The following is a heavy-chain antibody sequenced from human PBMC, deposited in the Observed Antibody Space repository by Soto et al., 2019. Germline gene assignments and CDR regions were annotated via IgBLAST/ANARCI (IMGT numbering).Heavy chain of an antibody. CDR3: ARVGSSSSSAGEYGLQYYYYGMDV. V-gene: IGHV3-53*01. D-gene: IGHD6-6*01. CDR2: IYSGGST. J-gene: IGHJ6*02. Sequence: GGSLRLSCAASGFTFSSNYMSWVRQAPGRGLEWVSVIYSGGSTYYADSVKGRFTISRDNSKNTLYLQMNSLRAEDTAVYYCARVGSSSSSAGEYGLQYYYYGMDVWGQGTTVTVSS. CDR1: GFTFSSNY.